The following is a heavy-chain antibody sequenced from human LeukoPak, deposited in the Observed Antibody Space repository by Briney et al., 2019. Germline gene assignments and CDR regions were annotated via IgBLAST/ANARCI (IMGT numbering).Heavy chain of an antibody. CDR2: INPSGGST. CDR1: GYTFTTYY. CDR3: ATRGEEQLLRTGYYYYYGMDV. V-gene: IGHV1-46*01. Sequence: AASVKVSCKASGYTFTTYYMHWVRQAPGQGLEWMGTINPSGGSTIYAQKFQGRVTMTEDTSTDTAYMELSSLRSEDTAVYYCATRGEEQLLRTGYYYYYGMDVWGQGTTVTVSS. J-gene: IGHJ6*02. D-gene: IGHD2-2*01.